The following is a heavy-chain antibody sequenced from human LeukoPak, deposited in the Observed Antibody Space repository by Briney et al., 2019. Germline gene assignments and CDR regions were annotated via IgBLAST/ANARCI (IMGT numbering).Heavy chain of an antibody. D-gene: IGHD2-8*02. CDR3: ARDRWGPLVGDY. J-gene: IGHJ4*02. CDR1: GYTFSSYG. CDR2: ISAYNGNR. Sequence: ASVKVSCKASGYTFSSYGISWVRQAPGQGLEWMGWISAYNGNRNYAQRFQGRVTMTTDTSTSTAYMELRSLRSDDTAVYYCARDRWGPLVGDYWGQGTLVTVSS. V-gene: IGHV1-18*01.